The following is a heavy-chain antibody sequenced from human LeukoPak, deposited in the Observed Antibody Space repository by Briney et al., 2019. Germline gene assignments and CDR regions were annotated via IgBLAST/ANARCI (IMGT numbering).Heavy chain of an antibody. CDR3: AGVYYDSSGSKIDY. Sequence: GGSLRLSCAASGFTFSDHYMDWVRQAPGKGLEWVGRTRNKANSYTTEYAASVKGRFTISRDDSKNSLYLQMNSLKTEDTAVYYCAGVYYDSSGSKIDYWGQGTLVTVSS. D-gene: IGHD3-22*01. J-gene: IGHJ4*02. CDR1: GFTFSDHY. V-gene: IGHV3-72*01. CDR2: TRNKANSYTT.